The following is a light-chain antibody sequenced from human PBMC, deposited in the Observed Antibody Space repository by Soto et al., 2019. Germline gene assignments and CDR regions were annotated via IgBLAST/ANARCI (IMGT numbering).Light chain of an antibody. CDR1: QSISSW. V-gene: IGKV1-5*01. CDR2: GAS. J-gene: IGKJ1*01. Sequence: LTFSLSTLYATKRDRDPITCRASQSISSWLAWYQQKPGKAPKLLIYGASSLESGVPSRFSGSGSGTEFTLTISSLQPDDFATYYCQQYTSYSGTFGQGTTV. CDR3: QQYTSYSGT.